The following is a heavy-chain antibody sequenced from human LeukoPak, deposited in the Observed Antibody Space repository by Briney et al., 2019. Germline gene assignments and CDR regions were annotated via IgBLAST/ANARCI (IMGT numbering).Heavy chain of an antibody. J-gene: IGHJ3*02. V-gene: IGHV3-7*01. CDR1: GFTFSSYW. CDR3: AREGWDLNALDI. CDR2: IKQDGSEK. D-gene: IGHD1-26*01. Sequence: GGSLRLSCAASGFTFSSYWMSWVRQAPGKGLEWVANIKQDGSEKYYVDSVKGRFTISRDNSKNSLYLQMDSLRAEDSAIYYCAREGWDLNALDIWGQGTMVTVSP.